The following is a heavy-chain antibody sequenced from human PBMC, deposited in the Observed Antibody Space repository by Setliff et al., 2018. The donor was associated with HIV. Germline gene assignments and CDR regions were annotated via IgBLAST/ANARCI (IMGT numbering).Heavy chain of an antibody. Sequence: SETLSLTCTVSGDSMTSGSFYWSWVRQPAGKGPEWIGYIYYNGSTYYNPSLKSRVSMSVDTSKDQVSLKLSTVTAADTAVYYCARDRAAFRLTYWGQGTLVTVSS. CDR3: ARDRAAFRLTY. CDR1: GDSMTSGSFY. CDR2: IYYNGST. J-gene: IGHJ4*02. V-gene: IGHV4-31*03. D-gene: IGHD3-3*02.